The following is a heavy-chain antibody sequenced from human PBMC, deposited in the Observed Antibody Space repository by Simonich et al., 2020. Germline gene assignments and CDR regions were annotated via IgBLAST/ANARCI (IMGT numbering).Heavy chain of an antibody. V-gene: IGHV1-2*02. D-gene: IGHD7-27*01. J-gene: IGHJ3*02. CDR1: GYTFTGYD. Sequence: QVQLVQSGAEVKKTGASVKVSCKASGYTFTGYDMHWWRQAPGQGLEWVEWINPNSGGTNSAQKFQGRVTMTRDTSISTAYMELSRLRSDDTAVYYCARGRLTGDKGAFDIWGQGTMVTVSS. CDR3: ARGRLTGDKGAFDI. CDR2: INPNSGGT.